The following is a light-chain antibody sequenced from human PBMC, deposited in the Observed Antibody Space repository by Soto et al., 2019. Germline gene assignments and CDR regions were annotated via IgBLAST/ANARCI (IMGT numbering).Light chain of an antibody. CDR2: DAS. V-gene: IGKV3-15*01. Sequence: EIVMTQSPATLSVSPGERATLSCRASRSISGSFAWYQQRPGQAPRLLIYDASTRATGIPARFSGSGSGTELTLTIRSLQSEDFAVYYCLQYNDWPLTFGGGTKVEI. CDR1: RSISGS. CDR3: LQYNDWPLT. J-gene: IGKJ4*01.